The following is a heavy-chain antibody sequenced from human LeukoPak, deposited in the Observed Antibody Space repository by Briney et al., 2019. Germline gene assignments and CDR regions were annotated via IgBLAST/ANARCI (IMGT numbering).Heavy chain of an antibody. CDR2: IRYDGSNK. V-gene: IGHV3-30*02. J-gene: IGHJ4*02. Sequence: GESLRLSCAASGFTFSSYGMHWVRQAPGKGLEWVAFIRYDGSNKYYADSVKGRFIISRDNSKNTLYLQMHSLRAEDTAVYYCAKGISPMISLLYFDYWGQGTLVTVSS. CDR1: GFTFSSYG. D-gene: IGHD3-22*01. CDR3: AKGISPMISLLYFDY.